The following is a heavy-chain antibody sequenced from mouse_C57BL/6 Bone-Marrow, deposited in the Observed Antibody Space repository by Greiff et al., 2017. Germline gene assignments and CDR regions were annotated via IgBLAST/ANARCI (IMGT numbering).Heavy chain of an antibody. V-gene: IGHV5-4*01. CDR3: ARDSQIYDGYDWYVDV. Sequence: EVKLVESGGGLVKPGGSLKLSCAASGFTFSSYAMSWVRQTPEKRLEWVATISDGGSYTYYPDNVKGRFTISRDNAKNNLYLQMSHLKSEDTAMYYCARDSQIYDGYDWYVDVWGTGTTVTVSS. D-gene: IGHD2-3*01. CDR2: ISDGGSYT. CDR1: GFTFSSYA. J-gene: IGHJ1*03.